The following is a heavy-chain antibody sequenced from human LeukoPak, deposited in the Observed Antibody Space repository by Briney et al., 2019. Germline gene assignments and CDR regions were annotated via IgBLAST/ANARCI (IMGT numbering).Heavy chain of an antibody. Sequence: SVKVSCKAFGYTFTSYDFNWVRQASGQGLEWMGGIIPIFGTANYAQKFQGRVTITADKSTSTAYMELSSLRSEDTAVYYCARERRITMVRGVIDYWGQGTLVTVSS. CDR1: GYTFTSYD. CDR2: IIPIFGTA. D-gene: IGHD3-10*01. J-gene: IGHJ4*02. CDR3: ARERRITMVRGVIDY. V-gene: IGHV1-69*06.